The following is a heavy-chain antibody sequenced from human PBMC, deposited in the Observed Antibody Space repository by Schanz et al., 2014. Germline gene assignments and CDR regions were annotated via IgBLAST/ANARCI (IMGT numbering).Heavy chain of an antibody. CDR3: ARGIGGYGANNYFDY. D-gene: IGHD5-12*01. CDR2: ISGSGGST. CDR1: GFTFSSYA. Sequence: EVQLLESGGGLVQPGGSLRLSCAASGFTFSSYAMSWVRQAPGKGLEWVSGISGSGGSTYYADSVKGRFTISRDNSKNSLYLQMNSLRAEDTAVYSCARGIGGYGANNYFDYWGQGTLVTVSS. V-gene: IGHV3-23*01. J-gene: IGHJ4*02.